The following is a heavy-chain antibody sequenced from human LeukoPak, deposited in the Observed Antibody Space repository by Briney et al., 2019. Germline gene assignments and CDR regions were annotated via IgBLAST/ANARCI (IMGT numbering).Heavy chain of an antibody. D-gene: IGHD4-17*01. CDR1: GFTLSSYA. CDR2: ISYDGSNK. Sequence: PGRSLRLSCAASGFTLSSYAMHWVRQAPGKGLEWVAVISYDGSNKYYADSVKGRFTISRDNSKNTLYLQMNSLRAEDTAVYYCARFPDRRDPTEDDYGEVDYYYGMDVWGQGTTVTVSS. V-gene: IGHV3-30-3*01. CDR3: ARFPDRRDPTEDDYGEVDYYYGMDV. J-gene: IGHJ6*02.